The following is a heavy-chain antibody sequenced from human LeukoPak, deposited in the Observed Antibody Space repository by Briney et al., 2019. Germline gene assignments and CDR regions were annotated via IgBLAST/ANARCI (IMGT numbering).Heavy chain of an antibody. CDR1: GFTFSNAW. V-gene: IGHV3-15*01. CDR2: IKSKTDGGTT. CDR3: TTHKEEAAPGRGNPSSIFRPIPPQRYYSYMDV. D-gene: IGHD6-13*01. Sequence: GGSLRLSCAASGFTFSNAWMSWVRQAPGKGLEWVGRIKSKTDGGTTDYAAPVQGRFTISRDDSERTLYLQMNSLKTEDTAVYYRTTHKEEAAPGRGNPSSIFRPIPPQRYYSYMDVWGKGTTVTVSS. J-gene: IGHJ6*03.